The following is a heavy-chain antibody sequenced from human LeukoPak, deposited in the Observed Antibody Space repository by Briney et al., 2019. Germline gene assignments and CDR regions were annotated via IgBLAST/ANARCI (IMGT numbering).Heavy chain of an antibody. V-gene: IGHV3-33*01. D-gene: IGHD2-2*02. CDR1: GFTFSSYG. CDR3: AIDKTAIDYFDY. Sequence: RRSLRLSCAASGFTFSSYGMHWVRQAPGKGLEWVAVIWYDGSNKYYADSVKGRFTICRDNSKNTLYLQMNSLRAEDTAVYYCAIDKTAIDYFDYWGQGTLVTVSS. J-gene: IGHJ4*02. CDR2: IWYDGSNK.